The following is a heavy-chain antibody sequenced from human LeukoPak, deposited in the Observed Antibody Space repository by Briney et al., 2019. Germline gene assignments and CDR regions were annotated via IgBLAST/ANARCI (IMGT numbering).Heavy chain of an antibody. V-gene: IGHV3-23*01. Sequence: GGSLRLSCAASGFTFSSYGMSWVRQAPGKGLEWVSAIGGSGGSTYYADSVKGRFTISRDNSKNTLYLQMNSLRAEDAAVYYCAKDLVPRGGSSGWPLPHYWGQGTLVTVSS. CDR2: IGGSGGST. CDR3: AKDLVPRGGSSGWPLPHY. J-gene: IGHJ4*02. CDR1: GFTFSSYG. D-gene: IGHD6-19*01.